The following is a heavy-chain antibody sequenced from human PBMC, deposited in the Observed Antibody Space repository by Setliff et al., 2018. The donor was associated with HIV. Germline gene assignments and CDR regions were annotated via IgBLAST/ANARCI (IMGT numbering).Heavy chain of an antibody. Sequence: PSETLSLTCAVSGGSISSSNYYWVWIRQPPGKELEWIGSFYYSGSTYYNPSLKSRVTISVDTSNNQFSLRLKSVTAADTAVYFCAQMSISASVYFDYWGQGTLVTVSS. V-gene: IGHV4-39*07. J-gene: IGHJ4*02. CDR2: FYYSGST. CDR1: GGSISSSNYY. D-gene: IGHD2-21*01. CDR3: AQMSISASVYFDY.